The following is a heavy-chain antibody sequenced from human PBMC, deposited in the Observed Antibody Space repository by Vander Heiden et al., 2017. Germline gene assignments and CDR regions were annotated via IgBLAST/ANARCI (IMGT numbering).Heavy chain of an antibody. V-gene: IGHV3-30*18. D-gene: IGHD3-22*01. J-gene: IGHJ4*02. CDR1: GFTSSSYG. CDR3: AKVNLYYDSSGYYFDY. Sequence: QVQLVESGGGVVQPGRSLRPYFAASGFTSSSYGMHGVRQAPGKGLEWVAVIAYDGSNKYYADSVKGRFTISRDNSKNTLYLQMNSLRAEDTAVYYCAKVNLYYDSSGYYFDYWCQGTLVTVSS. CDR2: IAYDGSNK.